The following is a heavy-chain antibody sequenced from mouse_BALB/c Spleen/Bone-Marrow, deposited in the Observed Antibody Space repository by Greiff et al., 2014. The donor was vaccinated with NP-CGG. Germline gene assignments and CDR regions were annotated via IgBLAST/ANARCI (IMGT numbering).Heavy chain of an antibody. V-gene: IGHV14-4*02. J-gene: IGHJ2*01. Sequence: VTLKECGAELVRSGASVKLSCTASGFNIKDYYMHWVKQRPEQGLEWIGWIDPENGDTEYAPKFQGKATMTADTSSNTAYLQLSSLTSEDTAVYYCNARGDYDFDYLDYWGQGTTLTVSS. CDR3: NARGDYDFDYLDY. CDR1: GFNIKDYY. CDR2: IDPENGDT. D-gene: IGHD2-4*01.